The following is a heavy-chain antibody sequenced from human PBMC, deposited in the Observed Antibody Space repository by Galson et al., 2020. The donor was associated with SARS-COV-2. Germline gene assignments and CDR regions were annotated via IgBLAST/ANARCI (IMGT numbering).Heavy chain of an antibody. J-gene: IGHJ6*04. V-gene: IGHV5-51*01. D-gene: IGHD1-1*01. CDR1: GYSFTSYW. CDR2: NYPGDSDT. Sequence: ESLKLSCKGSGYSFTSYWIGWVRQMPGKGLEGMGINYPGDSDTIYSPSCQGQVTISADSSISTPYLQWGSLKASDTAMYYCAKEVWVGNDCFGMDVWVEGTTVTVSS. CDR3: AKEVWVGNDCFGMDV.